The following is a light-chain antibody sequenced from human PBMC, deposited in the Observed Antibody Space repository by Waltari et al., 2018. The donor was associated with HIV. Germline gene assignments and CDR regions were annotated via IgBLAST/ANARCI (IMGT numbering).Light chain of an antibody. CDR3: QKYNSAPHT. CDR2: STS. Sequence: IRMILSLSSLSTSIDDRVTITCRATHDIGNSLAWYQQRPGQAPKLLIYSTSTVQTGVPIRFSGSGSGTFFTLSISSLQPEDVGTYFCQKYNSAPHTFGQGTKVEI. V-gene: IGKV1-27*01. CDR1: HDIGNS. J-gene: IGKJ1*01.